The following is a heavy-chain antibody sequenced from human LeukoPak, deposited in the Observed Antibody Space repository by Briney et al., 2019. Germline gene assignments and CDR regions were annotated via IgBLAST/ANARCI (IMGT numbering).Heavy chain of an antibody. CDR3: ARDIYGRFDY. V-gene: IGHV4-4*02. CDR1: GGSITSSKW. J-gene: IGHJ4*02. CDR2: SYHSGST. Sequence: PSETLSLTCAVSGGSITSSKWWTWVRQPPGEGLEWIGESYHSGSTNYNPSLKSRVTISVDTSKNQFSLRLSSVTAADTAVYYCARDIYGRFDYWGQGTLVTVSS. D-gene: IGHD3-10*01.